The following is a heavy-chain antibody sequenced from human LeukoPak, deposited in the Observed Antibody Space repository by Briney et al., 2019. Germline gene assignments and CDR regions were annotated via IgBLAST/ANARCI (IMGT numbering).Heavy chain of an antibody. Sequence: VGALRLSCAASGFSFSTYAMHWVRQAPGKGLECGADVSFNGNDQYYSCSVKGRITISSDNSKKTLYLQINSLRAEDTAVYYCARDHLGYPMGNAFDIWGQGTEVTVSS. CDR3: ARDHLGYPMGNAFDI. J-gene: IGHJ3*02. CDR2: VSFNGNDQ. V-gene: IGHV3-30*04. D-gene: IGHD3-16*02. CDR1: GFSFSTYA.